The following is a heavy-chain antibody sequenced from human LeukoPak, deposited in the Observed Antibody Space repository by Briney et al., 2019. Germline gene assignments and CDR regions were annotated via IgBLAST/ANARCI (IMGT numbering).Heavy chain of an antibody. Sequence: GGSPRLSCAASGFTLSSYGMSWVRRAPGKGLEWVSAISGSDGRTYFADSVKGRFTISRDNSKNTLYLQMNILRAEDTAVYYCAREATMVRGVITFFDYWGQGTLVTVSS. J-gene: IGHJ4*02. CDR3: AREATMVRGVITFFDY. V-gene: IGHV3-23*01. D-gene: IGHD3-10*01. CDR2: ISGSDGRT. CDR1: GFTLSSYG.